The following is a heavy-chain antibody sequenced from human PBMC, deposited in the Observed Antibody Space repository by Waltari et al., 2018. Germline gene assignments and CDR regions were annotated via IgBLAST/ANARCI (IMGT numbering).Heavy chain of an antibody. CDR1: GGSINRSSYY. D-gene: IGHD5-12*01. CDR2: MYYSGTT. CDR3: ARHWKRNGYRFDP. V-gene: IGHV4-39*01. Sequence: QLLLQESGPGLVTPSETLSLTCTVSGGSINRSSYYWGWVRQSPGKGPGWLGSMYYSGTTYYNPTLESRLTISGDTSKNQFSLRLSSVTAADTAVYYCARHWKRNGYRFDPWGQGTRVTVSS. J-gene: IGHJ5*02.